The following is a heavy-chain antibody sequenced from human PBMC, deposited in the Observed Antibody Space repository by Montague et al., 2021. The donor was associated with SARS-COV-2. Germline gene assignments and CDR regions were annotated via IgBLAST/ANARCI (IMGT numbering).Heavy chain of an antibody. CDR3: ARVGRQQLVRLSGMDV. V-gene: IGHV4-39*07. Sequence: SETLSLTCTVSGGSISSSSYYWGWIRQPPGKGLEWIGSTYYSGSTCYNPSLKSRVTISVDTSKNQFSLKLSSVTAADTAAYYCARVGRQQLVRLSGMDVWGQGTTVTVSS. J-gene: IGHJ6*02. CDR2: TYYSGST. D-gene: IGHD6-13*01. CDR1: GGSISSSSYY.